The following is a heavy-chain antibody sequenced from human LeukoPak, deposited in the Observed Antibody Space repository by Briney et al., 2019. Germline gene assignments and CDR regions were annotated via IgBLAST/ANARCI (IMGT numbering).Heavy chain of an antibody. J-gene: IGHJ5*02. CDR1: GFTFSDYW. Sequence: GGSLRLSCAVSGFTFSDYWMSWVRQAPGKGLEWVASIKYDGSEKYCVDSVEGRFTISRDNAKNSLYLQMNSPRAEDTAVYYCARDGYYGSGSYPNWFDPWGQGTLVTVSS. CDR2: IKYDGSEK. D-gene: IGHD3-10*01. V-gene: IGHV3-7*03. CDR3: ARDGYYGSGSYPNWFDP.